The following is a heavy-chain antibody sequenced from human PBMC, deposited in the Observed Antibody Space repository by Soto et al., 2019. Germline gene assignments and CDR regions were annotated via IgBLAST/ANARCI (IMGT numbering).Heavy chain of an antibody. CDR1: GFTFSSYS. J-gene: IGHJ4*02. Sequence: LRLSCAASGFTFSSYSMNWVRQAPGKGLEWVSSISSSSYIYYADSVKGRFTISRDNAKNSLYLQMNSLRAEDTAVYFCARDRATFDYWGQGTRVTVSS. D-gene: IGHD1-26*01. V-gene: IGHV3-21*04. CDR2: ISSSSYI. CDR3: ARDRATFDY.